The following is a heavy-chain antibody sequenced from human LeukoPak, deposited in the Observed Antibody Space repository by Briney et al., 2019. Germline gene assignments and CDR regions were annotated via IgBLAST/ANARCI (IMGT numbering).Heavy chain of an antibody. J-gene: IGHJ4*02. Sequence: SETLSLTCAVYGGSFSGYHWNWIRQPPGKRLEWIGEINHSGSTNYNPSLKSRVTISIDTSKNQFSLKLRFVTAADTAVYYCARGLGTLPPGGYWGQGTLVTVSS. CDR3: ARGLGTLPPGGY. CDR1: GGSFSGYH. CDR2: INHSGST. V-gene: IGHV4-34*01. D-gene: IGHD4-23*01.